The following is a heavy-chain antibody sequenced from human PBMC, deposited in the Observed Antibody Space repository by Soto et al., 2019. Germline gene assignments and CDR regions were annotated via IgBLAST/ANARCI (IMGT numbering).Heavy chain of an antibody. Sequence: QVQLQESGPGLVKPSQTLSLTCTVSGGSISSGDYYWSWIRQPPGKGLEWIGYIYYSGSTFYNPSLKSRVTIAVDTSKNQFSLKLSSVTAADTAVYYCARVGDSSGYYYYYYGMDVWGQRTTVTVSS. CDR1: GGSISSGDYY. CDR2: IYYSGST. V-gene: IGHV4-30-4*01. J-gene: IGHJ6*02. D-gene: IGHD3-22*01. CDR3: ARVGDSSGYYYYYYGMDV.